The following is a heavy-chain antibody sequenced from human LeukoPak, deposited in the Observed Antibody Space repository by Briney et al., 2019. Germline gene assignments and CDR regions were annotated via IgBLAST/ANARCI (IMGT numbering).Heavy chain of an antibody. J-gene: IGHJ4*02. CDR3: ARSRWLDAFDY. CDR2: INSDGSTT. CDR1: GFTFSSYW. D-gene: IGHD6-19*01. V-gene: IGHV3-74*01. Sequence: PGGSLRLSCAASGFTFSSYWMHWVRQAPGKGLVWVSRINSDGSTTNYADSAKGRFTISRDNAKNTLYLQMNSLRADDTAVYYCARSRWLDAFDYWGQGTLVTVSS.